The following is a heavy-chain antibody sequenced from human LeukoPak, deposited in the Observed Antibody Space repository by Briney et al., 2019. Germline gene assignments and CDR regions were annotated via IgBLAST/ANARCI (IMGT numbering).Heavy chain of an antibody. V-gene: IGHV1-69*06. Sequence: GASVKVSCKASGGTFSSYAISWVRQAPGQGLEWMGGIIPIFGTANYAQKFQGRVTITADKSTSTAYMELSSLRSEDTAVYYCARGIAAAEPNWFDPWGQGTLVTVSS. J-gene: IGHJ5*02. CDR3: ARGIAAAEPNWFDP. D-gene: IGHD6-13*01. CDR1: GGTFSSYA. CDR2: IIPIFGTA.